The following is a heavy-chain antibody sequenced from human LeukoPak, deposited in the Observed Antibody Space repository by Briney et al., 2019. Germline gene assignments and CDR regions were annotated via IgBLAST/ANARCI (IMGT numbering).Heavy chain of an antibody. V-gene: IGHV1-69*01. CDR3: ARARPLIVVVVAARGAWFDP. D-gene: IGHD2-15*01. Sequence: SVKASCKASGGTFSSYAISWVRQAPGQGLEWMGGIIPIFGTANYAQKFQGRVTITADESTSTAYMELSSLRSEDTAVYYCARARPLIVVVVAARGAWFDPWGQGTLVTVSS. J-gene: IGHJ5*02. CDR1: GGTFSSYA. CDR2: IIPIFGTA.